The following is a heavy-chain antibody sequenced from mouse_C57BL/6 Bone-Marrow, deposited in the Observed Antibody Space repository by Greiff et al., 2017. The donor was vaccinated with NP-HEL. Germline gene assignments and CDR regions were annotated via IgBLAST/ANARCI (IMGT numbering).Heavy chain of an antibody. CDR1: GYTFTDYY. V-gene: IGHV1-19*01. CDR3: ARRGDFDD. CDR2: INPYNGGT. J-gene: IGHJ2*01. Sequence: VQLKQSGPVLVKPGASVKMSCKASGYTFTDYYMNWVKQSHGKSLEWIGDINPYNGGTSYNQKFKGKATLTVDKSSSTAYMELNSLTSEDSAVYYCARRGDFDDWGQGTTLTVSS.